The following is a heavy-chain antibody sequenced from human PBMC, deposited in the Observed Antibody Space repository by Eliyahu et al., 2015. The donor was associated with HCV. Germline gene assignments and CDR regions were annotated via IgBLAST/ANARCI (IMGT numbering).Heavy chain of an antibody. CDR3: VRYRQWLVADY. J-gene: IGHJ4*02. V-gene: IGHV3-33*01. D-gene: IGHD6-19*01. CDR1: GFTFSNYG. CDR2: IWYDGSNK. Sequence: QLHLVESGGGVVQPGRSLRLXCVAXGFTFSNYGMHWVRQSPGKGLEWVAIIWYDGSNKFYADSVKGRFTVSRDNSRSMLYLQMNSLRAEDTAVYYCVRYRQWLVADYWGQGTPVTVSS.